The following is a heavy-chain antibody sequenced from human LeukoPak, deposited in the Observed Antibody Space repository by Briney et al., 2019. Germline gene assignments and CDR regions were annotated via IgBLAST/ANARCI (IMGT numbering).Heavy chain of an antibody. CDR2: IRSKANNYAT. CDR3: TRLEGDTSVAAAFDH. V-gene: IGHV3-73*01. CDR1: GFTFSGSG. D-gene: IGHD6-19*01. Sequence: PGGSLKLSCAASGFTFSGSGMHWVRQASGKGLEWVCRIRSKANNYATAYAASVEGRFTISRDDSRNTTYLQMNSLKTEDTAVYYCTRLEGDTSVAAAFDHWGQGTLVTVSS. J-gene: IGHJ4*02.